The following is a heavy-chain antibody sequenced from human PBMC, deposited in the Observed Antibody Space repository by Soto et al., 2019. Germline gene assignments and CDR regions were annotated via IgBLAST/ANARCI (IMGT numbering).Heavy chain of an antibody. Sequence: GGSLGLGCAASGFAVNSNCMSWVRQPPGKGLEWVSVLFGGGTTHYSDSVKGRFTISRDNSKNTVFLQMNSLRAEDTAVYYCVRTSSYWGQGVRVTVSS. J-gene: IGHJ4*02. CDR2: LFGGGTT. D-gene: IGHD2-2*01. CDR1: GFAVNSNC. CDR3: VRTSSY. V-gene: IGHV3-53*03.